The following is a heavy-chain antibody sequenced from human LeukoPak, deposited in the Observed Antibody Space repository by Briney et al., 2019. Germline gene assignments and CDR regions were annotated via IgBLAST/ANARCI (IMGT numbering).Heavy chain of an antibody. CDR3: ARGLSGYASSLGY. CDR1: GFTFSSYW. V-gene: IGHV3-7*01. Sequence: GGSLRLSCAASGFTFSSYWMTWVRQAPGKGLEWVANIKQDGSEKYYVDSVKGRFTISRDNAKNTLYLQMDSLRAEDTAVYYCARGLSGYASSLGYWGQGTLVTVSS. D-gene: IGHD6-6*01. CDR2: IKQDGSEK. J-gene: IGHJ4*02.